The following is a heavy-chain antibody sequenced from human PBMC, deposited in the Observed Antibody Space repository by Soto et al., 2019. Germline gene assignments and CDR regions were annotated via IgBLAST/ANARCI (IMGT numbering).Heavy chain of an antibody. CDR3: AREGALKPFSS. CDR1: GFAFSNYN. Sequence: GGSLRLSCAASGFAFSNYNMNWVRQAPGKGLEWVSHISGSSIYIHYAGSVRGRFTISRDNAKNSVYLQMDSLRVEDTAVYYCAREGALKPFSSWGQGALVTVSS. CDR2: ISGSSIYI. J-gene: IGHJ5*02. V-gene: IGHV3-21*01.